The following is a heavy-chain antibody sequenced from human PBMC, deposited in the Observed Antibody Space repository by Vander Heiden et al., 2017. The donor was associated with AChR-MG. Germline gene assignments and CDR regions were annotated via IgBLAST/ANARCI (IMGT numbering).Heavy chain of an antibody. CDR3: ARDSYYDYYYYMDV. V-gene: IGHV3-21*01. CDR2: ITGSKTYI. CDR1: GFPFSNYT. J-gene: IGHJ6*03. Sequence: EVQLVASGGGPVKPGGSLKPSCAASGFPFSNYTMNWVRRAPGKGLEWVSAITGSKTYIYYANSVKGRFTISRDNAKNSLFLQMNNLRVEDTAVYYCARDSYYDYYYYMDVWGKGTTVTVSS.